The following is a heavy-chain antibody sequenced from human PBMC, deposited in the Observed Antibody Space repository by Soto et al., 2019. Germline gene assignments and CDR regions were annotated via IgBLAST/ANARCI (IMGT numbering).Heavy chain of an antibody. CDR1: GITFSSCN. J-gene: IGHJ5*02. Sequence: GGSLRLSCAASGITFSSCNMNWVRQAPGKGLEWVSSISSSGTYIYYADSVKGRFTTSRDNAKNSLFLQMNSLRAEDTAVYYCARDLYPPELELRPNWFDPWGQGTLVTVSS. D-gene: IGHD1-7*01. CDR2: ISSSGTYI. V-gene: IGHV3-21*01. CDR3: ARDLYPPELELRPNWFDP.